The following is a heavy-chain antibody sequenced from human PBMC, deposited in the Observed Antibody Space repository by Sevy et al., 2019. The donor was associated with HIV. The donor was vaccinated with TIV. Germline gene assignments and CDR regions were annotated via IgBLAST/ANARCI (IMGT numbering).Heavy chain of an antibody. CDR3: AKDGGGSYTYYYYMDV. Sequence: GGSLRLSCAASGFTFDDYTMHWVRQAPGKALEWVSLISWDGGSTYYADSVKGRFTISRDNSKNSLYLQMNSLRTEDTALYYCAKDGGGSYTYYYYMDVWGKGTTVTVSS. J-gene: IGHJ6*03. D-gene: IGHD1-26*01. V-gene: IGHV3-43*01. CDR2: ISWDGGST. CDR1: GFTFDDYT.